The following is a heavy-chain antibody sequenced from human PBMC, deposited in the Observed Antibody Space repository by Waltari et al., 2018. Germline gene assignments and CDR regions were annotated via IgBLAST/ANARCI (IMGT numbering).Heavy chain of an antibody. CDR2: INGDGYGI. CDR3: IRPFEMGID. CDR1: GFTFSDYW. V-gene: IGHV3-74*01. D-gene: IGHD7-27*01. Sequence: EVQLLEAGGDLVQPGGSLRLSCAASGFTFSDYWMHWVRQVPGQGLVWVSRINGDGYGITYSDSVQGRFTISRDNTKNTVYLQMNSLKTDDTAVYYCIRPFEMGIDWGQGTLVTVSS. J-gene: IGHJ4*02.